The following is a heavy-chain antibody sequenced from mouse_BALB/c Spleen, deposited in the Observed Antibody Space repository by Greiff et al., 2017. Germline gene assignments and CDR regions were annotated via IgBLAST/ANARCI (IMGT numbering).Heavy chain of an antibody. J-gene: IGHJ4*01. V-gene: IGHV1-31*01. CDR3: ARESDYYAMDY. Sequence: EVKLQESGPELVKPGASVKISCKASGYSFTGYYMHWVKQSHVKSLEWIGRINPYNGATSYNQNFKDKASLTVDKSSSTAYMELHSLTSEDSAVYYCARESDYYAMDYWGQGTSVTVSS. CDR1: GYSFTGYY. CDR2: INPYNGAT.